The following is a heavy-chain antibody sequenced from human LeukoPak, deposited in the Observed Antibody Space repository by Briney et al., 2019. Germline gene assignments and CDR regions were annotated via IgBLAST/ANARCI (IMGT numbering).Heavy chain of an antibody. CDR1: GFTFSNAW. D-gene: IGHD5-18*01. V-gene: IGHV3-15*01. CDR3: TTDRQLWLYRDY. J-gene: IGHJ4*02. Sequence: PGGSLRLSCAASGFTFSNAWMSWVRQAPGKGLEWVGRIKSKTDGGTTDYAAPVEGRFTISRDDSKNTLYLQMNSLKTEDTAVYYCTTDRQLWLYRDYWGQGTLVTVSS. CDR2: IKSKTDGGTT.